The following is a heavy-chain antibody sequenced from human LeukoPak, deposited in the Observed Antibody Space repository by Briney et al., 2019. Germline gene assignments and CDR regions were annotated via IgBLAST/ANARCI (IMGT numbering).Heavy chain of an antibody. Sequence: ASVKVSCKASGYTFTSCDINWVRQATGQGLEWMGWMNPNSGNTGYAQKFQGRVTMTRNTSISTAYMELSSLRSEDTAVYYCARGLPHYDILTGYMLDYWGQGTLVTVSS. V-gene: IGHV1-8*01. J-gene: IGHJ4*02. CDR1: GYTFTSCD. D-gene: IGHD3-9*01. CDR2: MNPNSGNT. CDR3: ARGLPHYDILTGYMLDY.